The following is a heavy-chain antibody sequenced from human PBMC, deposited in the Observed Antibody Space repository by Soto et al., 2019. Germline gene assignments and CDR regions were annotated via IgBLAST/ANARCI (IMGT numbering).Heavy chain of an antibody. CDR3: ASREAGTDWFDP. D-gene: IGHD6-19*01. CDR1: GGSISSSNW. J-gene: IGHJ5*02. V-gene: IGHV4-4*02. Sequence: SATQCVTWAVAGGSISSSNWWSWVRQPPGKGLEWIGEIYHIGSTNYNPSLKSRVTISVDKSKNQFSLKLSSVTAADTAVYYCASREAGTDWFDPWGQGTLVTVSS. CDR2: IYHIGST.